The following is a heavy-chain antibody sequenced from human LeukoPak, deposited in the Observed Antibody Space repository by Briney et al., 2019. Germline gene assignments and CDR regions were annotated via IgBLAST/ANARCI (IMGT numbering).Heavy chain of an antibody. V-gene: IGHV1-24*01. CDR2: FDPEDGET. D-gene: IGHD3-22*01. CDR1: GYTLTELF. J-gene: IGHJ6*02. CDR3: ATDLPLKYYYDSYYYYGMDV. Sequence: ASVKVSCKVSGYTLTELFMHWVRQAPGKGLEGMGGFDPEDGETIYAQKFQGRVTMTEDTSTGTAYMELSSLRSEDTAVYYCATDLPLKYYYDSYYYYGMDVWGQGTTVTVSS.